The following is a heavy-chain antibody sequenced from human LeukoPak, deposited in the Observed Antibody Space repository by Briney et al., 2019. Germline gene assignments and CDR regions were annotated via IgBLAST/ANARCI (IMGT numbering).Heavy chain of an antibody. Sequence: PGGSLRLSCAASGFTFSNAWMSWVRQAPGKGLEWVANIKQDGSEKYYVDSVKGRFTISRDNAKNSLYLQMNSLRAEDTAVYYCARERVDIVVVISHAFDIWGQGTMVTVSS. CDR3: ARERVDIVVVISHAFDI. V-gene: IGHV3-7*05. J-gene: IGHJ3*02. D-gene: IGHD2-21*01. CDR2: IKQDGSEK. CDR1: GFTFSNAW.